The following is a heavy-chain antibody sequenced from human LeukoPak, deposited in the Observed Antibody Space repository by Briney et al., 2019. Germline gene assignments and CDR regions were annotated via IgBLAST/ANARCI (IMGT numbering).Heavy chain of an antibody. CDR1: GYTFTNDD. D-gene: IGHD3-9*01. J-gene: IGHJ4*02. CDR3: ARSASGTGYTA. CDR2: MNSNSGYT. Sequence: ASVKVSCKASGYTFTNDDISWVRQATGQGLEWIGKMNSNSGYTGYAQKFQGRVTMTRSTSVSTVHMELNSLTSEDTAVYFCARSASGTGYTAWGQGTLVTVSS. V-gene: IGHV1-8*01.